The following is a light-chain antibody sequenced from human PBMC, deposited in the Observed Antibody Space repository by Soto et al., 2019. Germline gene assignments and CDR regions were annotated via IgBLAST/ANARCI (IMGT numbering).Light chain of an antibody. Sequence: DIQLTQSPSFLSASVGDRVTITCRASQGISSYLAWYQQKPGNAPKLLIYAASTLQSGVTSRFSGSGSGTDFTLTISSLQPEDFATYYCQQLNNYPITFGQGTRLEIK. J-gene: IGKJ5*01. V-gene: IGKV1-9*01. CDR3: QQLNNYPIT. CDR1: QGISSY. CDR2: AAS.